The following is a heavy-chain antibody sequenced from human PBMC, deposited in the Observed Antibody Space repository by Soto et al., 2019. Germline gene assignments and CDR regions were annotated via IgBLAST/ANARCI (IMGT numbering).Heavy chain of an antibody. Sequence: GASVKVSCKASGYTFTGQYMQWVREAPGQGLEWMGWINPNSGDTNYAQKFQGRVTMTRDTSIGTAYMELSSLRSNDTAIYYCARESSGITLYGMDVWGQGTTVTVS. CDR3: ARESSGITLYGMDV. CDR1: GYTFTGQY. J-gene: IGHJ6*02. V-gene: IGHV1-2*02. CDR2: INPNSGDT. D-gene: IGHD1-7*01.